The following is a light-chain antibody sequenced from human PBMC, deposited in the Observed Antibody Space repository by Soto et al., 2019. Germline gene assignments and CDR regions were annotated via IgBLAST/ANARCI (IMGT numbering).Light chain of an antibody. CDR2: GAS. V-gene: IGKV3-20*01. CDR1: QSVSSSY. CDR3: QQYGSSPLCT. Sequence: EIVLTQSPGTLSLSPGERATLSCRASQSVSSSYLAWYQQKPGQAPRLLIYGASSRATGIPDRFSGSWSGTDFTLTISRLEPEDFAVYYCQQYGSSPLCTFGQWTKLEIK. J-gene: IGKJ2*02.